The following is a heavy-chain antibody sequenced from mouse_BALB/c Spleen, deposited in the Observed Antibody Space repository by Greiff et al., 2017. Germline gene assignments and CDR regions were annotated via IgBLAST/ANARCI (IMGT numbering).Heavy chain of an antibody. CDR2: IWGDGST. V-gene: IGHV2-6-7*01. CDR1: GFSLTGYG. J-gene: IGHJ3*01. Sequence: VQRVESGPGLVAPSQSLSITCTVSGFSLTGYGVNWVRQPPGKGLEWLGMIWGDGSTDYNSALKSRLSISKDNSKSQVFLKMNSLQTDDTARYYCARDEVRRGAWFAYWGQGTLVTVSA. D-gene: IGHD2-14*01. CDR3: ARDEVRRGAWFAY.